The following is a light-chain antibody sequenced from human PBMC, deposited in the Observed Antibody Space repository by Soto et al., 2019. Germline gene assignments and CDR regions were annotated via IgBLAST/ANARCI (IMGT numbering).Light chain of an antibody. Sequence: DIQMTQSPSTLSASVGDRVTITCRASQSISTWLAWYQQKPGKDPKILIYKASSLESGVPSRFSGSGSGTEFTLTISSLQPDDFATYYCQQYNTYSRTFGQGTKLEIK. CDR3: QQYNTYSRT. J-gene: IGKJ2*01. CDR1: QSISTW. V-gene: IGKV1-5*03. CDR2: KAS.